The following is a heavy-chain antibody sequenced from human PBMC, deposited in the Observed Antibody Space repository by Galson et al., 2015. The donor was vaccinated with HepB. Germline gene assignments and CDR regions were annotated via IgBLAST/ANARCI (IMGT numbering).Heavy chain of an antibody. Sequence: SVKVSCKASGYTFTSYGISWVRQAPGQGLEWMGWISAYNGNTNYAQKLQGRVTMTTDTSTSTAYMELRSLRSDDTAVYYCASFRRPYYYYGMDVWGQGTTVTVSS. CDR3: ASFRRPYYYYGMDV. CDR1: GYTFTSYG. D-gene: IGHD6-6*01. CDR2: ISAYNGNT. J-gene: IGHJ6*02. V-gene: IGHV1-18*01.